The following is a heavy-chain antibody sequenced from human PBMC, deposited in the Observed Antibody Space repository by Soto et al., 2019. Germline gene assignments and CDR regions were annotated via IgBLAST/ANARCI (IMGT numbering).Heavy chain of an antibody. V-gene: IGHV4-39*01. CDR2: IYYSGST. CDR3: ARHEGSGWYLEMDYYYGMDV. D-gene: IGHD6-19*01. J-gene: IGHJ6*02. CDR1: GGSISSSSYY. Sequence: SETLSLTCTVSGGSISSSSYYWGWIRQPPGKGLEWIGSIYYSGSTYYNPSLKSRVTISVDTSKNQFSLKLSSVTAADTAVYYCARHEGSGWYLEMDYYYGMDVWGQGTTVTVSS.